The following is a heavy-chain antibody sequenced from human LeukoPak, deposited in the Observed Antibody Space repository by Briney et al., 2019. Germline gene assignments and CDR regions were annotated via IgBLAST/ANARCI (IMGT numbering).Heavy chain of an antibody. CDR3: ARHSHYYDSSGYDGYYFDY. D-gene: IGHD3-22*01. J-gene: IGHJ4*02. V-gene: IGHV4-59*08. CDR2: IYYGGST. Sequence: SETLSLTCTVSGGSISSYYWSWIRQPPGKGLEWIGYIYYGGSTNYNPSLKSRVTKSVDTSKNQFSLKLSSVTAADTAVYYCARHSHYYDSSGYDGYYFDYWGQGTLVTVSS. CDR1: GGSISSYY.